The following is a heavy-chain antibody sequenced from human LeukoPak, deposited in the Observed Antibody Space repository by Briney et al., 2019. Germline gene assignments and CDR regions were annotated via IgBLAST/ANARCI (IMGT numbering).Heavy chain of an antibody. V-gene: IGHV4-39*07. D-gene: IGHD3-10*01. Sequence: PSETLSLTCTVSGGSISSSSYYWGWIRQPPGKGLEWIGSIYYSGSTYYNPSLKSRVTISVDTSKNQFSLKLSSVTAADTAVYYCARSLSLLWWELGYYMDVWGKGTTVTVSS. CDR1: GGSISSSSYY. CDR2: IYYSGST. CDR3: ARSLSLLWWELGYYMDV. J-gene: IGHJ6*03.